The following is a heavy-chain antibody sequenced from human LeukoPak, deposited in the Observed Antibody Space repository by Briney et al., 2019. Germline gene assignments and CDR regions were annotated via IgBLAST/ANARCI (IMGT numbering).Heavy chain of an antibody. CDR2: TRNKANSYTT. Sequence: PGGSLRLSCAASGFTFSDHYMDWVRQAPGKGLEWVGRTRNKANSYTTEYAASVKGRFTISRDDSKNSLYLQMNSLKTEDTAVYYCARTIVLRGGAYFDYWGQGTLVTVSS. CDR1: GFTFSDHY. V-gene: IGHV3-72*01. CDR3: ARTIVLRGGAYFDY. D-gene: IGHD2/OR15-2a*01. J-gene: IGHJ4*02.